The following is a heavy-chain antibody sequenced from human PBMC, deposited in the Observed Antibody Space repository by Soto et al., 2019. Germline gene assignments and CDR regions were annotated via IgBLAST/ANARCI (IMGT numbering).Heavy chain of an antibody. CDR1: GYTFTSYG. Sequence: ASVKVSCKASGYTFTSYGISWVRQAPGQGLEWMGWISAYNGNTNYAQKLQGRVTITTDTSTSTAYMELRSLRSYDTAVYYCARITGYRGAFDIWGQGTLVTVSS. D-gene: IGHD6-13*01. CDR3: ARITGYRGAFDI. CDR2: ISAYNGNT. V-gene: IGHV1-18*01. J-gene: IGHJ4*02.